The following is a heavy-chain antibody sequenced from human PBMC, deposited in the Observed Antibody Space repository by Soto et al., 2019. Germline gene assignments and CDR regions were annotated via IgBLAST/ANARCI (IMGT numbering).Heavy chain of an antibody. CDR2: MYPNGGNT. CDR3: ERGHSRIYGKAQDHWFEH. Sequence: ASVKVSCKASGYTFTSYDINWGRQATGQGLEWMGWMYPNGGNTGYAQKFQGRVTMTRDTSISTAYMELRSLRSEDTAVYYCERGHSRIYGKAQDHWFEHWGKGNLVTV. J-gene: IGHJ5*02. D-gene: IGHD4-17*01. CDR1: GYTFTSYD. V-gene: IGHV1-8*01.